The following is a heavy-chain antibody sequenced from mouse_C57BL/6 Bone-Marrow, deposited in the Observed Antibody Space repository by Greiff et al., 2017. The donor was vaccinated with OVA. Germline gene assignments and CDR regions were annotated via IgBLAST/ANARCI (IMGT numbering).Heavy chain of an antibody. Sequence: QVQLQQSGAELARPGASVTLSCKASGYTFTSYGISWVKQRTGQGLEWIGEIYPRSGNTYYNEKFKGKATLTADKSSSTAYMELRSLTSEDSAVYFCARSPILRYPRYAMDYWGQGTSVTVSS. J-gene: IGHJ4*01. V-gene: IGHV1-81*01. CDR3: ARSPILRYPRYAMDY. CDR1: GYTFTSYG. D-gene: IGHD1-1*01. CDR2: IYPRSGNT.